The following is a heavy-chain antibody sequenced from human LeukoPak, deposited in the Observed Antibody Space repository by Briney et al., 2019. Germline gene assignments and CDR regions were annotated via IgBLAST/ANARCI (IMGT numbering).Heavy chain of an antibody. CDR2: ISSSSSYI. CDR1: GFTFSSYS. CDR3: AREGRLGATKGDFDY. J-gene: IGHJ4*02. Sequence: SGGSLRLSCAASGFTFSSYSMNWVRQAPGKGLEWVSSISSSSSYIYYADSVKGRFTISRDNAKNSLYLQMNSLRAEDTAVYYCAREGRLGATKGDFDYWGQGTLVTVSS. D-gene: IGHD1-26*01. V-gene: IGHV3-21*01.